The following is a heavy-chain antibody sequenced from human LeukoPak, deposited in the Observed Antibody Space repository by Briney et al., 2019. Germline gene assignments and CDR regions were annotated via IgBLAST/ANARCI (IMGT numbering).Heavy chain of an antibody. V-gene: IGHV3-48*03. CDR3: ARDGTPNYSGGWVYMDF. CDR2: IGSSDSTT. J-gene: IGHJ6*03. CDR1: GFTFSSYE. D-gene: IGHD6-25*01. Sequence: GGSLRLSCVASGFTFSSYEMNWVRQAPGEGMEWLSYIGSSDSTTHYADSVKGRFTISRDNAKNSLYLQMNSLRVEDTAVYYCARDGTPNYSGGWVYMDFWGEGTTVTISS.